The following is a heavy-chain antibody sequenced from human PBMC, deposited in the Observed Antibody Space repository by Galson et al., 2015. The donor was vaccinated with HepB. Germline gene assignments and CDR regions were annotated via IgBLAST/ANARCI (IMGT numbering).Heavy chain of an antibody. Sequence: SGKGSGKASGYTFTSYGISWVRQAPGQGLEWMGWISAYNGNTNYAQKLQGRVTMTTDTSTSTAYMELRSLRSNDTAVYYCARSELGGITMLIDAFDIWGQGTLVTFSS. J-gene: IGHJ3*02. CDR1: GYTFTSYG. D-gene: IGHD3-10*01. CDR3: ARSELGGITMLIDAFDI. CDR2: ISAYNGNT. V-gene: IGHV1-18*01.